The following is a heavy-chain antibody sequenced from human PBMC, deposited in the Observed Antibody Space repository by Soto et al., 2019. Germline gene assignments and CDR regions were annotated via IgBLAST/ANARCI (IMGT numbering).Heavy chain of an antibody. CDR3: ARDSGYGSSTSYCFNY. Sequence: EVQLVESGGGLAQPGGSLRLSCTASGITFTSYWMSWVRRAPGKGLEWVANIKTDGSEKYYVDSVKGRFTISRDNAKNSLYLEMNSLRAEDTAVYYCARDSGYGSSTSYCFNYWGQGTLVTVSS. D-gene: IGHD2-2*01. J-gene: IGHJ4*02. CDR2: IKTDGSEK. CDR1: GITFTSYW. V-gene: IGHV3-7*01.